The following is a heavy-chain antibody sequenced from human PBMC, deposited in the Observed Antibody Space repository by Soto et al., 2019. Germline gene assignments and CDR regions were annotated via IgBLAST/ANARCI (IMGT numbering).Heavy chain of an antibody. CDR1: GFTFSSYG. D-gene: IGHD2-15*01. CDR2: IWYDGSNK. J-gene: IGHJ6*03. CDR3: ARDWACSGGSGWDYYCYYMDV. V-gene: IGHV3-33*01. Sequence: GGSLSLSCAASGFTFSSYGIHWVRQAPVKGLERVAVIWYDGSNKYYADSVKGRFTISRDNSKNTLYLQMNSLRAEDTAVYYCARDWACSGGSGWDYYCYYMDVWCRGTTVTVS.